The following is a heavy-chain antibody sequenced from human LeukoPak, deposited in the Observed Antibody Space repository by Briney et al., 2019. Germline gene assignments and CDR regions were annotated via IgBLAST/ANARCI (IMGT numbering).Heavy chain of an antibody. V-gene: IGHV1-18*01. CDR1: GYTFTSYG. D-gene: IGHD1-26*01. CDR3: ATSLGSYHDAFDI. J-gene: IGHJ3*02. CDR2: ISAYNGNT. Sequence: ASVRVSCRASGYTFTSYGISWVRQAPGQGLEWMGWISAYNGNTNYAQKFQGRVTITADESTSTAYMELSSLRSEDTAVYYCATSLGSYHDAFDIWGQGTMVTVSS.